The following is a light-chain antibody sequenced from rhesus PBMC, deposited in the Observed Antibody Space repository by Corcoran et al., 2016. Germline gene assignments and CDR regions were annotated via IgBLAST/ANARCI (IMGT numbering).Light chain of an antibody. V-gene: IGKV2-65*01. J-gene: IGKJ4*01. Sequence: DVVMTQSPLSLSITPGQPASISCRSSQSLVHSNGNTYLSWYQQKPGQTPRGLIYKGSNRGSGVPDRFSGGGAGTEFTLKISRWEAEDVGVYYCGQGTNVPLTFGGGTKVEIK. CDR1: QSLVHSNGNTY. CDR2: KGS. CDR3: GQGTNVPLT.